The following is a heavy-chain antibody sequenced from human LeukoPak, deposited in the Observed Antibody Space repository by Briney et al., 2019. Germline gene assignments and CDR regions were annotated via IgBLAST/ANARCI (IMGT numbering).Heavy chain of an antibody. D-gene: IGHD3-3*01. CDR1: GFTVSSSY. CDR2: FYRGDST. V-gene: IGHV3-53*01. CDR3: ARARLLRYIGYFDY. Sequence: GGSLRLSCAASGFTVSSSYMYWVRQAPGKGLEWVSFFYRGDSTYYAESVRGRFTISRDNSKNTLYLLMNSLIPEDTAVYYCARARLLRYIGYFDYWGQGTLVTVSS. J-gene: IGHJ4*02.